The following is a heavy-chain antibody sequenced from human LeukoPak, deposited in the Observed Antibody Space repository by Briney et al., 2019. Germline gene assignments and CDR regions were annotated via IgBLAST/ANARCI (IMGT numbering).Heavy chain of an antibody. J-gene: IGHJ6*03. CDR3: ARVLRYFDWLYSNYMDV. CDR2: ISSSGSTI. V-gene: IGHV3-48*03. D-gene: IGHD3-9*01. CDR1: GFTFSSYE. Sequence: GGSLRLSCAASGFTFSSYEMNWVRQAPGKGLEWVSYISSSGSTIYYADSVKGRFTISRDNAKNSLYLQMNSLRAEDTAVYYCARVLRYFDWLYSNYMDVWGKGTTVTVSS.